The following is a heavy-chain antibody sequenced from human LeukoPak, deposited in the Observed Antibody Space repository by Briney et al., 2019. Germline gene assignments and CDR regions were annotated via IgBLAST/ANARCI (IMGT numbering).Heavy chain of an antibody. CDR1: GYTFTGYY. Sequence: ASVKVSCKASGYTFTGYYIHWVRQAPGQGLEWMGWIYPNSGGTKYAQKFQGRVTMTRDTSISTAYAELSRLRSDDTAVYYCAREHMTRVTLDYWGQGTLVTVSS. CDR2: IYPNSGGT. CDR3: AREHMTRVTLDY. V-gene: IGHV1-2*02. D-gene: IGHD4-17*01. J-gene: IGHJ4*02.